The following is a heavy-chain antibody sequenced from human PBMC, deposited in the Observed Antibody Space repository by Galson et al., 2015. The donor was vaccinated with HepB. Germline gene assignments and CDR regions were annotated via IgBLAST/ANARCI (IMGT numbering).Heavy chain of an antibody. CDR3: ARVSVVVRNATRGWCFDP. D-gene: IGHD2-15*01. V-gene: IGHV1-18*01. CDR1: GYTFTSYG. Sequence: SVKVSCKGSGYTFTSYGISWVRQAPGQGLECMGWITTYNGNTKYAQKFQGRVTMTTDTTTSTAYMELRSLRSDDTAVYYCARVSVVVRNATRGWCFDPWGQGTLVTVSS. CDR2: ITTYNGNT. J-gene: IGHJ5*02.